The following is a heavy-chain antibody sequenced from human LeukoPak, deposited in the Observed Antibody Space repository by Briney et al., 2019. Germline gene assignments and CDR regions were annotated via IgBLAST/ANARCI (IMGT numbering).Heavy chain of an antibody. D-gene: IGHD5-18*01. CDR1: GFTFSNHW. V-gene: IGHV3-74*01. CDR3: ARGGSDTAMAHNY. CDR2: INRDGSRT. J-gene: IGHJ4*02. Sequence: GGSLRLSCAASGFTFSNHWMHWVRQAPGKGLMWVSRINRDGSRTDYADSVKGRFTISRDDAKNTLYLQVNSLRAEDTAVYFCARGGSDTAMAHNYWGQGTLVTVSS.